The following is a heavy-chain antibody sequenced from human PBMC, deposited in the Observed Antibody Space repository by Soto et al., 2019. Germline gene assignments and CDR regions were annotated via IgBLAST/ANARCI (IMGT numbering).Heavy chain of an antibody. Sequence: GGSLRLSCAASGFTFSSYAMSWVRQAPGKGLEWVSAISGSGGSTYYADSVKGRFTISRDNSKNTLYLQMNSLRAEDTAVYYCAKDGAGYDFWSGYYTSYGMDVWGQGTTVTVSS. CDR3: AKDGAGYDFWSGYYTSYGMDV. CDR1: GFTFSSYA. CDR2: ISGSGGST. D-gene: IGHD3-3*01. J-gene: IGHJ6*02. V-gene: IGHV3-23*01.